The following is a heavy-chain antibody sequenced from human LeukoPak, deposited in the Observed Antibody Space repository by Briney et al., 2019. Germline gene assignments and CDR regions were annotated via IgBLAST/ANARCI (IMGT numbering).Heavy chain of an antibody. Sequence: ASVKVSCKASGYTFTAYYLHWVRQAPGQGLEWMGWIHPNSGGTNYAQNFQGRVSMTTDTSISTVYMELSRLRSDDTAVYYCARDYYGSGTYYKDYWGQGTLVTVSS. D-gene: IGHD3-10*01. J-gene: IGHJ4*02. CDR1: GYTFTAYY. V-gene: IGHV1-2*02. CDR2: IHPNSGGT. CDR3: ARDYYGSGTYYKDY.